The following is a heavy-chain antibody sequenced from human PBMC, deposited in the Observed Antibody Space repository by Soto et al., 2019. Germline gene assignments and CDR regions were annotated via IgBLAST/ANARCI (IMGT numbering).Heavy chain of an antibody. CDR2: IYNNGRT. D-gene: IGHD2-2*01. CDR1: GGSISGSS. J-gene: IGHJ4*02. CDR3: ARARFCTSTSCYHYFDF. V-gene: IGHV4-59*01. Sequence: PSETLSLTCTVSGGSISGSSWSWIRQPPGRGLEWIGYIYNNGRTDYTPSLKSRVTISVDTSKNHFSLKLSSVTPADTAVYYCARARFCTSTSCYHYFDFGGQGTLVTVSS.